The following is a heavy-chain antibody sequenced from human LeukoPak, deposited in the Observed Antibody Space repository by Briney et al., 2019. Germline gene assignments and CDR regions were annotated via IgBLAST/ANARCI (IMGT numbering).Heavy chain of an antibody. J-gene: IGHJ4*02. Sequence: GGSLRLSCAAPRFTFNNFAMSWVRQAPGKGLEWVSTISGSGGSTFYADSVKGRFPISRDNSKNTLFLQMNSLRVEDTAIYYCAKAGSSGWSSSGGDYWGQGSLVTVSS. CDR1: RFTFNNFA. V-gene: IGHV3-23*01. CDR2: ISGSGGST. CDR3: AKAGSSGWSSSGGDY. D-gene: IGHD6-19*01.